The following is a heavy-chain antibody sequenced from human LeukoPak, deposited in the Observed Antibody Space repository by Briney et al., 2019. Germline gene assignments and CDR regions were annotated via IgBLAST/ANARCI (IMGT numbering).Heavy chain of an antibody. Sequence: KAGGSLRLSCAASGFTVSSNYMSWIRQAPGKGLEWVSYISSSGSTIYYADSVKGRFTISRDNAKNSLYLQMNSLRAEDTAVYYCARFRRYSGYDYKDWGQGTLVTVSS. J-gene: IGHJ4*02. D-gene: IGHD5-12*01. V-gene: IGHV3-11*01. CDR2: ISSSGSTI. CDR3: ARFRRYSGYDYKD. CDR1: GFTVSSNY.